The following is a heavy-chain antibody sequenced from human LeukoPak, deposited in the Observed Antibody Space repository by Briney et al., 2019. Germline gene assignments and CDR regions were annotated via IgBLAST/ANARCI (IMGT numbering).Heavy chain of an antibody. J-gene: IGHJ3*02. CDR1: GGSFSGYY. Sequence: SETLSLTCAVYGGSFSGYYWSWIRQPPGKGLEWIGEINHSGSTNYNPSLKSRVTISVDTPKNQFSLKLSSVTAADTAVYYCARLRPLGAFDIWGQGTMVTVSS. CDR2: INHSGST. V-gene: IGHV4-34*01. CDR3: ARLRPLGAFDI.